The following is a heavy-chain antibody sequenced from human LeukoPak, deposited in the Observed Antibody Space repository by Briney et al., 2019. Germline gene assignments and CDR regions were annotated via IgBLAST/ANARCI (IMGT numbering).Heavy chain of an antibody. J-gene: IGHJ2*01. CDR1: GYTFIRNH. V-gene: IGHV1-46*01. Sequence: ASVKVSCKASGYTFIRNHIHWVRQAPGQGLEWMGIINPSGGSTTYAQKFQGRVTMTRDTSTSTVYMELSSLRSEETAVYYCARLHDYYWYFDLWGRGTLVTVSS. CDR2: INPSGGST. D-gene: IGHD5-12*01. CDR3: ARLHDYYWYFDL.